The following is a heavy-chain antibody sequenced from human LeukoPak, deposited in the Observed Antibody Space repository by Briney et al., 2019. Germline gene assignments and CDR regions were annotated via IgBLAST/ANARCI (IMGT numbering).Heavy chain of an antibody. CDR1: GGSISSHY. D-gene: IGHD6-13*01. J-gene: IGHJ4*02. V-gene: IGHV4-59*11. CDR2: IYYSGST. Sequence: PETLSLTCTVSGGSISSHYWSWIRQPPGKGLEWIGYIYYSGSTNYNPSLKSRVTISVDTSKNQFSLKLSSVTAADTAVYYCARDLQQLVFDYWGQGTLVTVSS. CDR3: ARDLQQLVFDY.